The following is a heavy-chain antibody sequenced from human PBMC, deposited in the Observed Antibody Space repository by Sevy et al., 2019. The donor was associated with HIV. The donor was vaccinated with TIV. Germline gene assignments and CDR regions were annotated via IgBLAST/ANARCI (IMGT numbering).Heavy chain of an antibody. Sequence: WGSLRLSCAASGFSFSQYSMNWVRQAPGKGLEWLSYISGTSGTIYYAASVKGRFTISRDNAKNSVYLQMNSLRDEDTAVYYCARVVLYYDANYCDYWGQGALVTVSS. D-gene: IGHD3-22*01. J-gene: IGHJ4*02. CDR3: ARVVLYYDANYCDY. CDR2: ISGTSGTI. CDR1: GFSFSQYS. V-gene: IGHV3-48*02.